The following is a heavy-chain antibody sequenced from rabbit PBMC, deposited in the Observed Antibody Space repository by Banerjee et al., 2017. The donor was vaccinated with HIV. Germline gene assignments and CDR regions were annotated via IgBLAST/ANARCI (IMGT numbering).Heavy chain of an antibody. CDR2: INYGNAI. J-gene: IGHJ3*01. Sequence: QSLEESGGDLVKPGASLTLTCKASGIDFSSDAMCWVRQAPGKGLEYIGYINYGNAIAYASWAKGRFTISKTSSTTVTLQMTSLTAADTATYFCARDGSNNGRYPFSLWGQGTLVTVS. CDR1: GIDFSSDA. V-gene: IGHV1S40*01. CDR3: ARDGSNNGRYPFSL. D-gene: IGHD4-2*01.